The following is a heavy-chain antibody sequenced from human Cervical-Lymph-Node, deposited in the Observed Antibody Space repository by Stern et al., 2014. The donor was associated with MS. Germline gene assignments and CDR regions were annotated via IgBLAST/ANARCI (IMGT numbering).Heavy chain of an antibody. J-gene: IGHJ4*02. CDR2: ITGKSDSV. Sequence: EVQLVESGGGLVQPGRSLRLSCAASGFTFGDYAMHWVRQAPGQGLEWVSGITGKSDSVGYADSVKGGFTNTRNNAKNSLYLQVNSLRGDGTALYYCAKGSGGSGYYPVALDYWGQGTLVTVSS. V-gene: IGHV3-9*01. CDR1: GFTFGDYA. D-gene: IGHD3-3*01. CDR3: AKGSGGSGYYPVALDY.